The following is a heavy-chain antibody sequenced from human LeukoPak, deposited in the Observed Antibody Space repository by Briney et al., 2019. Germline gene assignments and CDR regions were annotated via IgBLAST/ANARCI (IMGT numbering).Heavy chain of an antibody. CDR1: GFTFSNYA. CDR2: ISTNGGST. CDR3: ARGGYYDSSGSFDY. V-gene: IGHV3-64*01. D-gene: IGHD3-22*01. J-gene: IGHJ4*02. Sequence: GGPLRLSCAASGFTFSNYAMCWVRQAPGRGLEYVSAISTNGGSTDYANSVKGRFTISRDNSDNRVFLQMGTLRAEDMAVYYCARGGYYDSSGSFDYWGQGILVTVSS.